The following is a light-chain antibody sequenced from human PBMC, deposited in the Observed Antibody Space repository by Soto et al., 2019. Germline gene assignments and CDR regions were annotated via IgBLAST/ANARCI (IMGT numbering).Light chain of an antibody. J-gene: IGLJ1*01. CDR2: SNN. CDR1: SSNIGSNT. V-gene: IGLV1-44*01. Sequence: QSVLTRPPSASGTPGQRVTISCSGSSSNIGSNTVNWYQQLPGTAPKLLIYSNNQRPSGVPDRFSGSKSGTSASLAISGLQSEDEADYYCAAWDDSLNGRVFGTGTKVTVL. CDR3: AAWDDSLNGRV.